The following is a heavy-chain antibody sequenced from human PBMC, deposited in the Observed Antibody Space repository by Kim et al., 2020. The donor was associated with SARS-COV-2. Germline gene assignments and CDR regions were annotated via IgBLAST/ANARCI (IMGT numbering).Heavy chain of an antibody. J-gene: IGHJ4*02. D-gene: IGHD3-16*02. CDR2: ISYSGST. CDR1: GGSVSSTTFY. Sequence: SETLSLTCTVSGGSVSSTTFYWGWIRQPPGKGLEWIGSISYSGSTYYNPSLKSRVTISVDTSKNQFSLKLTSVTAADTALYYCARQYGYLWGSYRYPVDHWGQGTLVTVSS. CDR3: ARQYGYLWGSYRYPVDH. V-gene: IGHV4-39*01.